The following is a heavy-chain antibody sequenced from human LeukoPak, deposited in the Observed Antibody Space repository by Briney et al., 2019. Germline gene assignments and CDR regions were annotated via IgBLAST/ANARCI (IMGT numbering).Heavy chain of an antibody. CDR3: AKGARYYGDYVMDYFDY. V-gene: IGHV3-23*01. Sequence: GGSLRLSCAASGFTFSSYAMSWVRQAPGKGLEWVSAISGSGGSTYYADSVKGRFTISRDNSKNTLYLQMNSLRAEDTAVYYCAKGARYYGDYVMDYFDYWGQGTLVTVSS. CDR1: GFTFSSYA. D-gene: IGHD4-17*01. J-gene: IGHJ4*02. CDR2: ISGSGGST.